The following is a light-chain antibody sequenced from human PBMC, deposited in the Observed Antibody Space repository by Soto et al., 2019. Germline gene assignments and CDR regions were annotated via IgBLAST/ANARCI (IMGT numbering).Light chain of an antibody. Sequence: QSALTQPRSXSXSPXQSVTIXCTGTXSDVGGYNYVSWYQQHPGKAPKLMIYDVSKRPSGVPDRFSGSKSGNTASLTISGLQAEDEADYYCCSYAGSYTWVFGGGTQLTVL. CDR2: DVS. V-gene: IGLV2-11*01. J-gene: IGLJ2*01. CDR3: CSYAGSYTWV. CDR1: XSDVGGYNY.